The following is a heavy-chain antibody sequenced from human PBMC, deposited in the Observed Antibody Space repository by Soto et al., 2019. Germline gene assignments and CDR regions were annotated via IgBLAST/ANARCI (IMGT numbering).Heavy chain of an antibody. V-gene: IGHV3-30*02. Sequence: PGGSLRLSCAASGFTFSSYGMHWVRQAPGKGLEWVAVIWYDGSNKYYADSVKGRFTISRDNSKNTLYLQMNSLRAEDTAVYYCAKDRDDYGDYGPFDYWGQGTMVTVYS. CDR2: IWYDGSNK. CDR3: AKDRDDYGDYGPFDY. D-gene: IGHD4-17*01. J-gene: IGHJ4*02. CDR1: GFTFSSYG.